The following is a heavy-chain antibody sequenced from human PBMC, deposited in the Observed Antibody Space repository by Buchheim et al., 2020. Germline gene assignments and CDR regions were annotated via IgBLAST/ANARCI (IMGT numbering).Heavy chain of an antibody. CDR2: INHSGST. CDR1: GGSFSGYY. CDR3: ASGGGYCYSCPGNWYFDL. J-gene: IGHJ2*01. Sequence: QVQLQQWGAGLLKPSETLSLTCAVYGGSFSGYYWSWIRQPPGKGLEWIGEINHSGSTNYNPSLKSRVTISVDTSKNQFSLKLSSVTAADTAVYYCASGGGYCYSCPGNWYFDLWGRGTL. D-gene: IGHD2-15*01. V-gene: IGHV4-34*01.